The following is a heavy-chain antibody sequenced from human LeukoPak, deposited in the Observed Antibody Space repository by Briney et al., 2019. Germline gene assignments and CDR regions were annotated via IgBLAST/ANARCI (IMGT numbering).Heavy chain of an antibody. J-gene: IGHJ5*02. V-gene: IGHV3-48*01. CDR1: GFPFSSYS. CDR2: ISSSTGTI. D-gene: IGHD3-10*01. CDR3: AKKGGSGSYRNWFDP. Sequence: PGGSLRLSCAASGFPFSSYSMNWVRQAPGKGLEWVSYISSSTGTIYYTDSVKGRLTISRDNAKNSLYLQMNSLRAEDTAVYYCAKKGGSGSYRNWFDPWGQGTLVTVSS.